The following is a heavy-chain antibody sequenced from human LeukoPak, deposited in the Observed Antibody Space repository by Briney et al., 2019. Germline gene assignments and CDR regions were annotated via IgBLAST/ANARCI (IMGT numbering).Heavy chain of an antibody. D-gene: IGHD1-26*01. CDR2: ISSSGSTI. V-gene: IGHV3-48*03. J-gene: IGHJ4*02. CDR1: GFTFSSYE. CDR3: AREAMVGATTVDY. Sequence: SGGSLRLSCAASGFTFSSYEMNWVRQAPGKGLEWVSYISSSGSTIYYADSVKGRFTISRDNAKNSLYLQMNSLRAEDTAVYYCAREAMVGATTVDYWGQGTLVTVSS.